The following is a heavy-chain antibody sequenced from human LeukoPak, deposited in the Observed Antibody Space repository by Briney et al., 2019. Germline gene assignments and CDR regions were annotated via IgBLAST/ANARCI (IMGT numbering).Heavy chain of an antibody. CDR2: IYTSGST. CDR3: ARVTGSGYYQSYFDY. Sequence: PSETLSLTCTVSGGSISSGSYYWSWIRQPAGKGLEWIGRIYTSGSTNYNPSLKSRVTISVDTSKNLFSLKLSSVTAADTAVYYCARVTGSGYYQSYFDYWGQGTLVTVSS. V-gene: IGHV4-61*02. J-gene: IGHJ4*02. CDR1: GGSISSGSYY. D-gene: IGHD3-3*01.